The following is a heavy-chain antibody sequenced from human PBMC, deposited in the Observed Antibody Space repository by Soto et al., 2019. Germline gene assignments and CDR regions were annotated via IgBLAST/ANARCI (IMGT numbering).Heavy chain of an antibody. J-gene: IGHJ4*02. Sequence: GGSLRLSCAASGFTVSSNYMSWVRQAPGKGLEWVSVIYSGGSTYYADSVKGRFTISRDNSKNTLYLQMNSLRAEDTAVYYCARVQRGTASPAYYFDYWGQGTLVTVSS. V-gene: IGHV3-53*01. CDR1: GFTVSSNY. CDR3: ARVQRGTASPAYYFDY. D-gene: IGHD6-13*01. CDR2: IYSGGST.